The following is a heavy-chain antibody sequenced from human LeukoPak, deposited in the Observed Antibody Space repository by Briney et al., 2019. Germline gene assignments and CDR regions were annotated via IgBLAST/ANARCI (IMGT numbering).Heavy chain of an antibody. CDR1: GYSVNSYW. V-gene: IGHV5-51*01. CDR3: ARQRVMGATRGNFDY. J-gene: IGHJ4*02. CDR2: IYPGDSDT. D-gene: IGHD1-26*01. Sequence: GESLQISCKGTGYSVNSYWIGWVRQMPGKGLEWMGIIYPGDSDTRYSPCFQGQVTISADKSINTAYLQWSSLKASDTAMYYCARQRVMGATRGNFDYWGQGTLVTVSS.